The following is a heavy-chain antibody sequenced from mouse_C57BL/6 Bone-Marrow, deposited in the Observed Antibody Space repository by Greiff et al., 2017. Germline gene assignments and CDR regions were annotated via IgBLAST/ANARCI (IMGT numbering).Heavy chain of an antibody. J-gene: IGHJ2*01. V-gene: IGHV1-69*01. CDR3: ARKRWPSYYFDY. D-gene: IGHD2-3*01. Sequence: QVQLQQPGAELVMPGASVKLSCKASGYTFTSYWMPWVKQRPGQGLEWIGEIDPSDSYTNYNQKFKSKTTLTVDKSSSTAYMQLSSLTSEDSAVYYCARKRWPSYYFDYWGQGTTLTVSS. CDR2: IDPSDSYT. CDR1: GYTFTSYW.